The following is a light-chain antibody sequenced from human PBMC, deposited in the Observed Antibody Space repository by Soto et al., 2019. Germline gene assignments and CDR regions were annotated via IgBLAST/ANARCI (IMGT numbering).Light chain of an antibody. CDR1: QSVSSN. V-gene: IGKV3-15*01. CDR3: QQYNNWPRAT. J-gene: IGKJ4*01. Sequence: EIGMTQSPATLSVSPGERAILSCRASQSVSSNLAWYQQGPGQAPRLLIHGASTRAPGFPARFSGSGSGTDFTLTISSLQSEDFAVYYCQQYNNWPRATFGGGTKVDIK. CDR2: GAS.